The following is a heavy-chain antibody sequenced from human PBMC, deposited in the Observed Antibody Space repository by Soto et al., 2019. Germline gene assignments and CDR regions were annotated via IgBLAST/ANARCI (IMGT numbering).Heavy chain of an antibody. J-gene: IGHJ4*02. CDR3: ASVARFYYDSSGYYSYY. CDR1: GFTFSSYS. D-gene: IGHD3-22*01. Sequence: PGGSLRLSCAASGFTFSSYSMNWVRQAPGKGLEWVSSISSSSSYIYYADSVKGRFTISRDNAKNSLYLKMNSLRAEDTAVFFCASVARFYYDSSGYYSYYWGQGTLVTVSS. CDR2: ISSSSSYI. V-gene: IGHV3-21*01.